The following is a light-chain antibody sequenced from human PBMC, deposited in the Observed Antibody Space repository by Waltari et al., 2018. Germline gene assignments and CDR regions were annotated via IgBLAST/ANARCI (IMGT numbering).Light chain of an antibody. Sequence: EIVMTQSPLSLPVTPRDPASTSCRSSQSLRHLNGYNDLDWYLQKPGQSPKLLIYLGSSRASGVPGRFSGSGSGTDFTLLISRVEADDVGVYYCMQARQTPFTFGQGTKLEI. CDR1: QSLRHLNGYND. J-gene: IGKJ2*01. V-gene: IGKV2-28*01. CDR2: LGS. CDR3: MQARQTPFT.